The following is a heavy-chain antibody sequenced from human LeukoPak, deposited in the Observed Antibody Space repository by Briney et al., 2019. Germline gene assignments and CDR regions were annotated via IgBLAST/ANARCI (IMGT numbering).Heavy chain of an antibody. J-gene: IGHJ4*02. D-gene: IGHD6-13*01. CDR3: ARQGTDSSSWYNY. Sequence: SETLSLTCTVSGGSISSSSYYWGWTRQPPGKGLEWIGSIYYSGSTYYNPSLKSRVTISVDTSENQFSLKLSSVTAADTAVYYCARQGTDSSSWYNYWGQGTLVTVSS. CDR1: GGSISSSSYY. V-gene: IGHV4-39*01. CDR2: IYYSGST.